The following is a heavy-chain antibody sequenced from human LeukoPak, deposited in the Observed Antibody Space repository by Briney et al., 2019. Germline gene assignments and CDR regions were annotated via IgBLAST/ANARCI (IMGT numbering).Heavy chain of an antibody. CDR1: GGSINSY. J-gene: IGHJ5*02. CDR3: ARDSGTTGEVKFDP. D-gene: IGHD3-10*01. CDR2: ISGSGTI. Sequence: NPSETLSLTCIVSGGSINSYWSWIRQPAGKGLEWIERISGSGTITYNPALQSRLTISIDTSKNQFSLKLMSVTAADTAVYYCARDSGTTGEVKFDPWGQGILVTVSS. V-gene: IGHV4-4*07.